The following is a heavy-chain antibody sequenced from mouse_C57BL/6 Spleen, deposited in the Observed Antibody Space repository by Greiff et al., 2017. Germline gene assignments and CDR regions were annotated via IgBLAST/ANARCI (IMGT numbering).Heavy chain of an antibody. CDR2: ISDGGSYP. J-gene: IGHJ4*01. CDR3: ARDYGSSYDYARDY. CDR1: GFTFSSDA. Sequence: EVQLVESGGGLLKPGRSLTLSCAPSGFTFSSDALSWVRQAPEQRLEWVATISDGGSYPYYPDNVHGRFTISRDNAKKHLYLQMSHLKSEDTAMYYGARDYGSSYDYARDYWGQRPSGTVSS. V-gene: IGHV5-4*01. D-gene: IGHD1-1*01.